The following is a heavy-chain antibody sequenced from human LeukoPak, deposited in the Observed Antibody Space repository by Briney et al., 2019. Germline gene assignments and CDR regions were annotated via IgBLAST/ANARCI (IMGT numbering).Heavy chain of an antibody. CDR3: ARDEAIFGAGYYYGMDV. CDR1: GGSISSGGHY. V-gene: IGHV4-31*03. Sequence: SETLSLTCTVSGGSISSGGHYWSWIRQHPGKGLEWIGYINYSGSTYYNPSLKSRVTISVDTSQNQFSLKLSSVTAADTALYYCARDEAIFGAGYYYGMDVWGQGTTVTVSS. D-gene: IGHD3-3*01. J-gene: IGHJ6*02. CDR2: INYSGST.